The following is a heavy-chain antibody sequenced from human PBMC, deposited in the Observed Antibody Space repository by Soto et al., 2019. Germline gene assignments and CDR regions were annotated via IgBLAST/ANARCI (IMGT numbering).Heavy chain of an antibody. J-gene: IGHJ4*02. CDR3: ASAHSSSWYRKFGY. CDR2: IYSGGST. D-gene: IGHD6-13*01. V-gene: IGHV3-66*01. CDR1: GFTVSSNY. Sequence: EVQLVESGGGLVQPGGSLRLSCAASGFTVSSNYMSWVRQAPGKGLEWVSVIYSGGSTYYADSVKGRFTISRDNSKNTLYLQMNSLRAEDTAVYYCASAHSSSWYRKFGYWGQGTLVTVSS.